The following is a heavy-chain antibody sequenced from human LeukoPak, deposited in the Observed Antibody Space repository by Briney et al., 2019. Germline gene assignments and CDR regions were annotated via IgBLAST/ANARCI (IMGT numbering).Heavy chain of an antibody. D-gene: IGHD2-15*01. J-gene: IGHJ3*02. Sequence: SVKVSCKASGGTFSSYAISWVRQAPGQGLEWMGGIIPIFGTANYAQKFQGRVTITADKSTSTAYMELSSLRSEDTAVYYCAGGATDIVVVVAATDAFDIWGQGTMVTVSS. CDR1: GGTFSSYA. V-gene: IGHV1-69*06. CDR3: AGGATDIVVVVAATDAFDI. CDR2: IIPIFGTA.